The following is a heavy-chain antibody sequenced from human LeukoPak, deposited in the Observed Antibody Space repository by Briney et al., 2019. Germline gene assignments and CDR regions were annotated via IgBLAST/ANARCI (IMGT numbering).Heavy chain of an antibody. Sequence: GGSLRLSCAASGFTFSNYGMNWVRQAPGKGLEWVSGITGRGENTYYADSVKGRFTISRDNSKNTLYLQMNSLRAEDTAVYYCARGQFRLSDYDSSAFDYWGQGTLVTVSS. J-gene: IGHJ4*02. CDR1: GFTFSNYG. D-gene: IGHD3-22*01. CDR3: ARGQFRLSDYDSSAFDY. CDR2: ITGRGENT. V-gene: IGHV3-23*01.